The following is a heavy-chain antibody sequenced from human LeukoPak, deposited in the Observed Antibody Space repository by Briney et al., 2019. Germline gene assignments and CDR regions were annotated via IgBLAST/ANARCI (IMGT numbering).Heavy chain of an antibody. CDR3: ARAHFIYSITWFWFDP. V-gene: IGHV4-39*02. CDR1: GHSVTSSSYY. Sequence: SETLSLTCTVSGHSVTSSSYYWGWLRQPPGKGLEWIGSIQHTGTTFYNPSLKSRVTISVDTSKNQFSLTLNSVTAADTAVYYCARAHFIYSITWFWFDPWGQGTLVTVSS. CDR2: IQHTGTT. D-gene: IGHD6-13*01. J-gene: IGHJ5*02.